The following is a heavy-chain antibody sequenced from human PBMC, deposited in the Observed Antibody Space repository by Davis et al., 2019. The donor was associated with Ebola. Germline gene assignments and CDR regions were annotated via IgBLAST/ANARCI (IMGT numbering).Heavy chain of an antibody. Sequence: GESLKISCAASGFTFSSYYMSWVRQAPGKGLEWVSAISGSGGSTYYADSVKGRFTISRDNSKNTLYLQMNSLRAEDTAVYYCAKMVLWFGEPPTYYFDYWGQGTLVTVSS. D-gene: IGHD3-10*01. CDR1: GFTFSSYY. CDR3: AKMVLWFGEPPTYYFDY. J-gene: IGHJ4*02. CDR2: ISGSGGST. V-gene: IGHV3-23*01.